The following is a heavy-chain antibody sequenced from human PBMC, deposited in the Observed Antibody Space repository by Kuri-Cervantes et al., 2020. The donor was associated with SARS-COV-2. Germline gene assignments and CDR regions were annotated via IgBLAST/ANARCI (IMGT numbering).Heavy chain of an antibody. CDR3: ARSTPAVVYYYYYMDV. J-gene: IGHJ6*03. V-gene: IGHV1-69*13. Sequence: SVKVSCKASGGTFSSYAISWVRQAPGQGLEWMGGIIPIFGTANYAQKFQGRVTITADESTSTAYMELSSLRSEDTAVYYCARSTPAVVYYYYYMDVWGKGTTVTVSS. D-gene: IGHD2-2*01. CDR2: IIPIFGTA. CDR1: GGTFSSYA.